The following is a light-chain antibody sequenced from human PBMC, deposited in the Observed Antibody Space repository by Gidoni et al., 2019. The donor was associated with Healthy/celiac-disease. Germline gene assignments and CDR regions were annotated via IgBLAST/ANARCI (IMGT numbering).Light chain of an antibody. Sequence: ELVLTQSPGTLSLSPGERATLPCRASQSVSSSYLAWYQQKPGQAPRLLIYGASSRATGIPDRFSGSGSGTDFTLTISRLEPEDFAVYYCQQLRTFGPGTKVDIK. CDR1: QSVSSSY. J-gene: IGKJ3*01. CDR2: GAS. CDR3: QQLRT. V-gene: IGKV3-20*01.